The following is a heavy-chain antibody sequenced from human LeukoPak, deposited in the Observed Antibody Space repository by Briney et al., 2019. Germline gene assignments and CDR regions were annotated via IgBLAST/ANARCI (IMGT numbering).Heavy chain of an antibody. D-gene: IGHD2/OR15-2a*01. Sequence: PGGSLRLSCAASGFTFSSYGMHWVRQAPGKGLEWVAFIRYDGSNKYYADSVKGRFTISRDNSENTLYLQMNSLRAEDTAVYYCAKVYSDYSLYYFDYWGQGTLVTVSS. V-gene: IGHV3-30*02. CDR3: AKVYSDYSLYYFDY. CDR2: IRYDGSNK. CDR1: GFTFSSYG. J-gene: IGHJ4*02.